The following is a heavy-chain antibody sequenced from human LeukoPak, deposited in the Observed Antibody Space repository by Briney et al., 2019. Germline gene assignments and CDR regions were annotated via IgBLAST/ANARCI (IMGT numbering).Heavy chain of an antibody. V-gene: IGHV3-30*18. CDR2: ISYDGSNK. D-gene: IGHD3-22*01. J-gene: IGHJ4*02. CDR1: GFTFSSYG. Sequence: PGGSLRLSCAASGFTFSSYGMHWVRQAPGKGLEWVAVISYDGSNKYYADSVKGRFTISRDNSKNTLYLQMNSLRAEDTAVYYCAKGPYYYDSSGSNFDYWGQGTLVTVSS. CDR3: AKGPYYYDSSGSNFDY.